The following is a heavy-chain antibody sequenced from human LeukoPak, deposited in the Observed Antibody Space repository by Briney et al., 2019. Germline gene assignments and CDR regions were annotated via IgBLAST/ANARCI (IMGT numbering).Heavy chain of an antibody. CDR1: EYTFTDYY. V-gene: IGHV1-2*02. CDR3: AKDGRVATLVFYYYYMDV. J-gene: IGHJ6*03. D-gene: IGHD2-15*01. CDR2: INPNSGAT. Sequence: ASVKVSCKASEYTFTDYYIHWVRQAPGQGLEWMGWINPNSGATNSAQNFQGRVTMTRDTSISTAYMELSRLRSDDTAVYYCAKDGRVATLVFYYYYMDVWGKGTTVTVSS.